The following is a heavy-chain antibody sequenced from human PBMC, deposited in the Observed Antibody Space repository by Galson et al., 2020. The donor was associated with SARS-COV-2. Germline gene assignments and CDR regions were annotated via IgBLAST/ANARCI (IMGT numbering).Heavy chain of an antibody. V-gene: IGHV3-11*01. Sequence: GESLKISCAASGFTFSDYYITWVRQAPGKGLEWVSYISSSGNTIYYADSVKGRFTVSRDNAKNSLFLQMDSLRVEDMAVYYCARARLPYYSYFAMDVWGQGTTVTVSS. CDR2: ISSSGNTI. CDR3: ARARLPYYSYFAMDV. D-gene: IGHD6-25*01. CDR1: GFTFSDYY. J-gene: IGHJ6*02.